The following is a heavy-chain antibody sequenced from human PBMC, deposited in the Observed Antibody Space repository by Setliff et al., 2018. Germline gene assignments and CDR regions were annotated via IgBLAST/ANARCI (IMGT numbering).Heavy chain of an antibody. Sequence: GESLKISCTGSGYSFITYWIGWVRQMPGKGLGWMGIIYPGDSDTRYSPSFQGQVTISADKSISTAYLQWSSLKASDTAMYYCAYNGYNGAFDIWGQGTMVAVSS. D-gene: IGHD5-12*01. CDR3: AYNGYNGAFDI. CDR2: IYPGDSDT. J-gene: IGHJ3*02. V-gene: IGHV5-51*01. CDR1: GYSFITYW.